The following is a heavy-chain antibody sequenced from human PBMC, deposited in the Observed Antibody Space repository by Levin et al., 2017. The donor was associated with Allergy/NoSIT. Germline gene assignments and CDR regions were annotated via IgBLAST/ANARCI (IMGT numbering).Heavy chain of an antibody. V-gene: IGHV1-2*06. Sequence: ASVKVSCKASGYTFTGYYMHWVRQAPGQGLEWMGRINPNSGGTNYAQKFQGRVTMTRDTSISTAYMELSRLRSDDTAVYYCARARYSSGWDWFDPWGQGTLVTVSS. CDR2: INPNSGGT. CDR3: ARARYSSGWDWFDP. D-gene: IGHD6-19*01. CDR1: GYTFTGYY. J-gene: IGHJ5*02.